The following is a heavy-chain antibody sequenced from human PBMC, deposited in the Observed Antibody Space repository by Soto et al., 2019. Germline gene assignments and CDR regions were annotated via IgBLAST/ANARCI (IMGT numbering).Heavy chain of an antibody. Sequence: SETLSLTCSVSGGSISYNSYDWGWIRQPPGKGLEWIGGIFYTGTTDYSPSLKDRVTMSMDTSKNSFSVNLTSVTAADTAVYFCARLVVVAPVANVWGQGTLVTVSS. J-gene: IGHJ4*02. V-gene: IGHV4-39*02. D-gene: IGHD2-2*01. CDR1: GGSISYNSYD. CDR2: IFYTGTT. CDR3: ARLVVVAPVANV.